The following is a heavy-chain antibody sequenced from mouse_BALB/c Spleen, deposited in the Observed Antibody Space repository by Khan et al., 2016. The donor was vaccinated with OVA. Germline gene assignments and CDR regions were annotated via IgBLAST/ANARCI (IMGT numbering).Heavy chain of an antibody. Sequence: VQLVESGPGLVAPSQSLSITCTVSGFSLTTSGVHLVRQPPGKVLQWLGVIWAGGSTNYNSALMSRLSISKDNSKSQVFLKMNSLQTDDTAMYYCARLEDIWGQGTTLTVSS. V-gene: IGHV2-9*02. CDR1: GFSLTTSG. CDR3: ARLEDI. D-gene: IGHD1-3*01. J-gene: IGHJ2*01. CDR2: IWAGGST.